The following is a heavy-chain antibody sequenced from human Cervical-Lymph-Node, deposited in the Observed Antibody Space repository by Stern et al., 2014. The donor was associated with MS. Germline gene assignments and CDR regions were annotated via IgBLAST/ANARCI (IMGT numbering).Heavy chain of an antibody. J-gene: IGHJ5*02. CDR1: EYNFNTHW. V-gene: IGHV5-51*03. D-gene: IGHD1-14*01. CDR2: IYPGNSDT. Sequence: VQLLQPGAEVKKPGESLKISCKGSEYNFNTHWIAWVRQMPGKGLEWLGNIYPGNSDTSYNPSLQGQVSISADKSITTAYLHFSSLKASDSAMYFCARHGGPNWNHEAHNWFDPWGQGTLVTVSS. CDR3: ARHGGPNWNHEAHNWFDP.